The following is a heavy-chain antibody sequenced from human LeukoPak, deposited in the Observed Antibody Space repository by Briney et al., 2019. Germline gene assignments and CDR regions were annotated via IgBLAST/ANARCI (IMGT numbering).Heavy chain of an antibody. V-gene: IGHV4-59*01. J-gene: IGHJ4*02. CDR1: GGSISSYY. D-gene: IGHD3-22*01. CDR2: IYYSGST. Sequence: KPSETLSLTCTVSGGSISSYYWSWIRQPPGKGLEWIGYIYYSGSTNYNPSLKSRVTISVDTSKNQFSLKLSSVTAADTAVYYCARETYYYDSGGYYLYYFDYWGQGTLVTVSS. CDR3: ARETYYYDSGGYYLYYFDY.